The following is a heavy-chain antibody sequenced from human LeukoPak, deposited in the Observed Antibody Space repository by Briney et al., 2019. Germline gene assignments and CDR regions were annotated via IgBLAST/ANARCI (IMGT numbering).Heavy chain of an antibody. Sequence: GGPLRLSCAASGFTFSSYWMSWVRQAPGKGLEWVANIKPDESEKSYVDSVKGRFTISRENAKNSLFLQLNSLRAEDTAVYYCARVERRAFDIWGQGTMVTVSS. CDR3: ARVERRAFDI. J-gene: IGHJ3*02. CDR1: GFTFSSYW. CDR2: IKPDESEK. V-gene: IGHV3-7*04.